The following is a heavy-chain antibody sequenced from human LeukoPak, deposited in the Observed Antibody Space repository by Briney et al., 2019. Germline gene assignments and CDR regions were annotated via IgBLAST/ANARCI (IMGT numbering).Heavy chain of an antibody. V-gene: IGHV3-21*01. CDR3: ARDQTAYYYYYMDV. Sequence: GGSLRLSCAASGFTFSSYSMNWVRQAPGKGLEWVSSISSSSSYIYYADSVKGRFTISRDNAKNSLYLQMNSLRAEDTAVYYCARDQTAYYYYYMDVWGKGTTVTVSS. CDR1: GFTFSSYS. CDR2: ISSSSSYI. J-gene: IGHJ6*03.